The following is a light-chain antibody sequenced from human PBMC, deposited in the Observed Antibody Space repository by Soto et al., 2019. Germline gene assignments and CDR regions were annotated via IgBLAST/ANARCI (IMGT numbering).Light chain of an antibody. V-gene: IGKV3-15*01. CDR2: GAS. J-gene: IGKJ1*01. Sequence: EIVMTQSPATLSVSPGERATLSCRASQSINTNLAWYQQKPGQAPRLLLFGASTRATGIPDRFSGSGSGTDFTLTISSRQSEDFAVYYCQQYDTWPPGTFGQGTKVEIK. CDR3: QQYDTWPPGT. CDR1: QSINTN.